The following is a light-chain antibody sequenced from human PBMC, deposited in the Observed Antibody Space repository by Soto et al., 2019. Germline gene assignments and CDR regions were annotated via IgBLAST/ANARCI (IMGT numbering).Light chain of an antibody. V-gene: IGKV4-1*01. Sequence: DIVMTQSPDSLAASLGERATINCKSSQSVLYSSNNKNYFAWYQQKPGQPPKLLIYWASTRESGVPDRFSGSGSGTDFTLTISSLQTEDVAVYYCQQYYSTPYTFGQGTKLEIK. CDR2: WAS. J-gene: IGKJ2*01. CDR3: QQYYSTPYT. CDR1: QSVLYSSNNKNY.